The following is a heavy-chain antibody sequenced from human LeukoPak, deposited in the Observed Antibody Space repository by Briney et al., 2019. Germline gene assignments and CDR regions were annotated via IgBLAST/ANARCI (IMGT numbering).Heavy chain of an antibody. D-gene: IGHD3-10*01. CDR1: GFTLSNSW. V-gene: IGHV3-74*01. J-gene: IGHJ4*02. CDR2: IDPDGNT. CDR3: ARAPREFVDY. Sequence: GGSLRLSCAASGFTLSNSWMHWVRQAPGKGLVWVSRIDPDGNTDYADSVKGRFTISRDNAKNTLYLQMNSLRAEDTAVYYCARAPREFVDYWGQGTLVTVSS.